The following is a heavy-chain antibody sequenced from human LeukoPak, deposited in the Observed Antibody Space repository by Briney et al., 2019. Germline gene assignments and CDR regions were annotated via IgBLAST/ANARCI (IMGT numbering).Heavy chain of an antibody. V-gene: IGHV4-39*07. CDR2: IYYSGST. D-gene: IGHD3-10*01. CDR1: GGAISSNSYY. CDR3: ARAGGFTMVRGAVNNWFDP. Sequence: SETLSLTCTVSGGAISSNSYYWGWIRQPPGKGLEWIGSIYYSGSTYYNPSLKRRVSISVDTSKNQFSLKLSSVTAADTAVYYCARAGGFTMVRGAVNNWFDPWGQGTLVTVFS. J-gene: IGHJ5*02.